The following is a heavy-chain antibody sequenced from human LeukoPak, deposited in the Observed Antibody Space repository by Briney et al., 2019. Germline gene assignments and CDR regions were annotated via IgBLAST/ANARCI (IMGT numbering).Heavy chain of an antibody. D-gene: IGHD1-26*01. Sequence: GGSLRLSCAASGFTFSSYSMNWVRQAPGKGLEWVSYISSSSSTIYYADSVKGRFTISRDNAKNSLYLQMNSLRAEDTAVYYCARVRGGPIVGAFDYWGQGTLVTVSS. CDR1: GFTFSSYS. J-gene: IGHJ4*02. CDR2: ISSSSSTI. V-gene: IGHV3-48*01. CDR3: ARVRGGPIVGAFDY.